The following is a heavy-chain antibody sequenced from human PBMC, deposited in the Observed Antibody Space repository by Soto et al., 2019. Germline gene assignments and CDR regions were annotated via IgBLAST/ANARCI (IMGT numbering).Heavy chain of an antibody. J-gene: IGHJ5*02. D-gene: IGHD2-2*01. Sequence: PGGSLRLSCAASGFTFSTYSMNWVRQAPGKGLEWVSSISSSSSYIYYADSVKGRFTISRDNAKNSLYMQMNSLRAEDTAVYYCASSALGYCSSTSCYPYNWFDPWGRGTLVTVSA. V-gene: IGHV3-21*01. CDR3: ASSALGYCSSTSCYPYNWFDP. CDR1: GFTFSTYS. CDR2: ISSSSSYI.